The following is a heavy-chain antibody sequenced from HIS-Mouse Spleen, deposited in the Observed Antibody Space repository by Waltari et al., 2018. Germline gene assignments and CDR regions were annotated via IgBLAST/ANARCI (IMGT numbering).Heavy chain of an antibody. D-gene: IGHD7-27*01. V-gene: IGHV3-30*04. J-gene: IGHJ5*02. CDR3: ARGELGYNWFDP. Sequence: QVQLVESGGGVVQPGRSLRLSCAASGFTFSSYAMQWVRQAPGKGLEWVAVISYDGSNKYYADSVKGRFTITRDNSKNTLYLQMNSLRAEDTAVYYCARGELGYNWFDPWGQGTLVTVSS. CDR1: GFTFSSYA. CDR2: ISYDGSNK.